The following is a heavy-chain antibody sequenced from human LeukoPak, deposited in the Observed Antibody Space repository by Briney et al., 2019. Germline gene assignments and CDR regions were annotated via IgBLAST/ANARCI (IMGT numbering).Heavy chain of an antibody. Sequence: ASVKVSCKASGYTFTRYGISWGRQAPGLGLELMGWISAYNGNTNYAQKLQGRVTMTTDTSTSTAYMELRSLRSDDTAVYYCARAHYYDSSGYSGGYWGQGTLVTVSS. J-gene: IGHJ4*02. CDR2: ISAYNGNT. CDR1: GYTFTRYG. V-gene: IGHV1-18*01. D-gene: IGHD3-22*01. CDR3: ARAHYYDSSGYSGGY.